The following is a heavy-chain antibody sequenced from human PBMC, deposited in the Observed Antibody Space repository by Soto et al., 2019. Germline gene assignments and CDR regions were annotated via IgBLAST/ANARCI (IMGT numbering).Heavy chain of an antibody. CDR1: GGPMSSFY. CDR2: VYYSGST. D-gene: IGHD6-19*01. J-gene: IGHJ6*02. V-gene: IGHV4-59*01. Sequence: SETLSLTCTVSGGPMSSFYWSWIRQPPGKGLEWIGYVYYSGSTNYNPSLKSRVTISVDTSKNQFSLKLSSVTAADTAVYYCARGIEGWYQGRYYYGMDVWGQGTTVTVSS. CDR3: ARGIEGWYQGRYYYGMDV.